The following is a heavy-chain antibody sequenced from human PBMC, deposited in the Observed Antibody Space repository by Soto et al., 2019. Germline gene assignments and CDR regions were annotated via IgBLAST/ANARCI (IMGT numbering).Heavy chain of an antibody. CDR1: GFTFSSYG. J-gene: IGHJ4*02. CDR3: ARDRVGDGGNPDYFDY. D-gene: IGHD2-15*01. V-gene: IGHV3-33*01. Sequence: QVRLVESGGGVVQPGRSLRLSCAASGFTFSSYGMHWVRQAPGKGLEWVAVIWYDASNKYYADSVKGRFTISRDNSKNTLYLQMNSPRAEDTAVYYCARDRVGDGGNPDYFDYWGQGTLVTVSS. CDR2: IWYDASNK.